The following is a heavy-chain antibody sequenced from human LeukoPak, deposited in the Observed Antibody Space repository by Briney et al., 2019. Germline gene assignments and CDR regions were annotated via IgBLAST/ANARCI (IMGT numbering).Heavy chain of an antibody. CDR1: GFTVSSNY. CDR3: ARDHGGGTAG. D-gene: IGHD1-1*01. J-gene: IGHJ4*02. Sequence: GGSLRLSCAASGFTVSSNYMSWVRQAPGKGLEGVSVIYSGGSTYYSDSVRGGFTISRDNSKNTLYLQMNSLRAEDTAVYYCARDHGGGTAGWGQGTLVTVSS. CDR2: IYSGGST. V-gene: IGHV3-53*01.